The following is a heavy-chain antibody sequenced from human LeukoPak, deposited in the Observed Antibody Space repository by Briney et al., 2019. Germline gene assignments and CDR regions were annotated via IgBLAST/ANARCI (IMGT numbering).Heavy chain of an antibody. V-gene: IGHV3-49*04. CDR3: TRVGVLFTPFHQNWFDP. CDR2: IRSKAYGGTT. D-gene: IGHD3-16*01. J-gene: IGHJ5*02. Sequence: GRSLRLSCTASGFTSGDYAMSWVRQAPGKGLEWVGFIRSKAYGGTTEYAASVKGRFTISRDDSKSIAYLQMNSLKTEDTAVYYCTRVGVLFTPFHQNWFDPWGQGTLVTVSS. CDR1: GFTSGDYA.